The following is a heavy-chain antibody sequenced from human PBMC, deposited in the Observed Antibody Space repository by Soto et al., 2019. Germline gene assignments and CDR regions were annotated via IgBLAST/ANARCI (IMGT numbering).Heavy chain of an antibody. CDR3: ARDRGRVGSYYNPFDS. Sequence: SETLSLTCTVSGGSISSGDYYWGWSRQPPGKGLEWIGYIYYSGSTYYNPSLKSRVTISVDTSKNQFSLKLSSVTAADTAVCYCARDRGRVGSYYNPFDSWGQGTLVTVSS. J-gene: IGHJ4*02. CDR1: GGSISSGDYY. D-gene: IGHD3-10*01. CDR2: IYYSGST. V-gene: IGHV4-30-4*01.